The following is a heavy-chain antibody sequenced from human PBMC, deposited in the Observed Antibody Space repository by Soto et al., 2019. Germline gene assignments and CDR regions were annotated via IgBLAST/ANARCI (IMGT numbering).Heavy chain of an antibody. Sequence: GGSLRLSCAASGFTFSDYYMSWIRQAPGKGLEWVSYISSSSSYTNYADSVKGRFTISRGNAKNSLYLQMNSLRAEDTAVYYCARVFEFYCSGGSCPGPFDYWGQGTLVTVSS. CDR2: ISSSSSYT. J-gene: IGHJ4*02. CDR3: ARVFEFYCSGGSCPGPFDY. D-gene: IGHD2-15*01. V-gene: IGHV3-11*06. CDR1: GFTFSDYY.